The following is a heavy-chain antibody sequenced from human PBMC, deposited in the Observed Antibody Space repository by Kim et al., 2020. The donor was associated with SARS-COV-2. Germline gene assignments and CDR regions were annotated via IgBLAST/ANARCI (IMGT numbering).Heavy chain of an antibody. Sequence: ASVKVSCKASGYTFTSYYMHWVRQAPGQGLEWMGIINPSGGSTSYAQKFQGRVTMTRDTSTSTVYMELSSLRSEDTAVYYCARDSQRYCGGDCSSGYWGQGTLVTVSS. J-gene: IGHJ4*02. V-gene: IGHV1-46*01. D-gene: IGHD2-21*01. CDR2: INPSGGST. CDR1: GYTFTSYY. CDR3: ARDSQRYCGGDCSSGY.